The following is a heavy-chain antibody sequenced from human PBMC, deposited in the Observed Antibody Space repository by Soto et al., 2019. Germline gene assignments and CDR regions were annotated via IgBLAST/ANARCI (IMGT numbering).Heavy chain of an antibody. D-gene: IGHD3-22*01. J-gene: IGHJ6*02. CDR3: AKDQWALDSSGYYYYGMDV. CDR2: IYHSGST. Sequence: PSETLSLTCAVSSGSISSSNWWSWVRQPPGKGLEWIGEIYHSGSTNYNPSLKSRVTISVDKSKNQFSLKLSSVTAADTAVYYCAKDQWALDSSGYYYYGMDVWGQGTTVTV. CDR1: SGSISSSNW. V-gene: IGHV4-4*02.